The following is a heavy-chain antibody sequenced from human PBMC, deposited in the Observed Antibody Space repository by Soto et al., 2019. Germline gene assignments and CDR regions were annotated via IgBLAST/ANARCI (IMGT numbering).Heavy chain of an antibody. D-gene: IGHD3-3*01. CDR2: INPNSGGT. J-gene: IGHJ6*02. V-gene: IGHV1-2*02. Sequence: GASVKVSCKASGYTFTGYYMHWLRQSAGQGLEWMGWINPNSGGTNYAQKFQGRVTMTRDTSISTAYMELSRLRSDDTAVYYCARVRFLVYYYYGMDVWGQGTTVTVSS. CDR3: ARVRFLVYYYYGMDV. CDR1: GYTFTGYY.